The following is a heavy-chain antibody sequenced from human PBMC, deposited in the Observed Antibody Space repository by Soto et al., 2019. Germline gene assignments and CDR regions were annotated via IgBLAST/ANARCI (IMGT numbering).Heavy chain of an antibody. D-gene: IGHD3-10*01. V-gene: IGHV4-39*01. CDR3: ARQDRKQPILGYYGSGSYLPEYYYGMDV. CDR1: GGSISSSSYY. J-gene: IGHJ6*02. CDR2: IYYSGST. Sequence: SETLSLTCTVSGGSISSSSYYWGWIRQPPGKGLEWIGSIYYSGSTYYNPSLKSRVTISVDTSKNQFSLKLSSVTAADTAVNYCARQDRKQPILGYYGSGSYLPEYYYGMDVWGQGTTVTVSS.